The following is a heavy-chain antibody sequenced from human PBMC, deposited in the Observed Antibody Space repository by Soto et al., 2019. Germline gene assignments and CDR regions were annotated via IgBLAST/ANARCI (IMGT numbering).Heavy chain of an antibody. D-gene: IGHD3-3*01. J-gene: IGHJ2*01. CDR1: GFTFSNYE. CDR3: ASGGRFWRGFSNRYIDL. Sequence: EVQLVESGGGLVQPGGSQRLSCAASGFTFSNYEMHWVRQATGKRLEWVSAIGKTGDTYYPGSVKGRFTISRENAKNSLCLQMGRLRVGDTAGYYCASGGRFWRGFSNRYIDLWGRGTLGT. V-gene: IGHV3-13*01. CDR2: IGKTGDT.